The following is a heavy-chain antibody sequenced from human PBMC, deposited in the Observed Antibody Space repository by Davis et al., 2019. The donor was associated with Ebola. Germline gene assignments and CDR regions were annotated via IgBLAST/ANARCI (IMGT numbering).Heavy chain of an antibody. CDR3: ATSIAILGVIHPLGMDV. CDR1: GFTFNLHS. CDR2: VSTRGNYI. D-gene: IGHD3-3*01. V-gene: IGHV3-21*04. J-gene: IGHJ6*02. Sequence: GESLKISCAASGFTFNLHSMNWVRQAPGKGLELVSSVSTRGNYIYYGDSVKGRFTISRGNAKNSLYLQMTSLRDEDTAVYYCATSIAILGVIHPLGMDVWGQGTTVTVSS.